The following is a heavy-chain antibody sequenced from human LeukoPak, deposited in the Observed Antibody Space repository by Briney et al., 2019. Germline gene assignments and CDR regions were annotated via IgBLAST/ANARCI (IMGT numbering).Heavy chain of an antibody. V-gene: IGHV4-59*01. Sequence: SETLSLTCTVSGGSISSYYWSWIRQPPGKGLEWIGYIYYSGSTNYNPSLKSRVTISVDTSKNQFSLKLSSVTAADTAVYYCARGPPASLRAYYYDSSGYSNWFDPWGQGTLVTVSS. CDR3: ARGPPASLRAYYYDSSGYSNWFDP. J-gene: IGHJ5*02. CDR2: IYYSGST. CDR1: GGSISSYY. D-gene: IGHD3-22*01.